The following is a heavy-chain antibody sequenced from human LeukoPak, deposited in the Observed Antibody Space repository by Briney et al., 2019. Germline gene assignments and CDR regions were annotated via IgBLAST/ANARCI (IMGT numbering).Heavy chain of an antibody. D-gene: IGHD1-1*01. CDR2: ITWNSDDM. V-gene: IGHV3-9*01. CDR1: GFPFSSHA. J-gene: IGHJ4*02. CDR3: TRVTSWRTGFDY. Sequence: GGSLRLSCAASGFPFSSHAMSWVRQPPGKGLEWVSGITWNSDDMAYADSVKGRFTISRDNAKNCLYLQMNSLTVEDTALYYCTRVTSWRTGFDYWGQGTLVTVSS.